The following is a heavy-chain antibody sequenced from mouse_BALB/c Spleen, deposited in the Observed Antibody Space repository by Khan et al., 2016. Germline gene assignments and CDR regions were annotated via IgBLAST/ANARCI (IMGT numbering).Heavy chain of an antibody. D-gene: IGHD4-1*01. CDR1: GFTFSSFG. Sequence: EVELVESGGGLVQPGGSRRLSCAATGFTFSSFGMHWVRQAPEKGLEWVAYINSGSTTIFYADTVKGRFTISRDNPKNTLFLQMTSLRSEDTAMYYYTRSKGNWDDFDYWGQGTTLTVSS. CDR2: INSGSTTI. V-gene: IGHV5-17*02. CDR3: TRSKGNWDDFDY. J-gene: IGHJ2*01.